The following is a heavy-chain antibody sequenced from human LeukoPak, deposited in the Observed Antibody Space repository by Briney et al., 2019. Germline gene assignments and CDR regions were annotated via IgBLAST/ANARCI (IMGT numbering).Heavy chain of an antibody. Sequence: ASVKVSCKASGYTFTGYYMHWVRQAPGQGLEWMGWINPNSGGTNYAQKFQGRVTMTRDTSISTAYMELSRLRSDDTAVYYCARVGERWELPYYYYYMDVWGKGTTVTVSS. D-gene: IGHD1-26*01. CDR3: ARVGERWELPYYYYYMDV. V-gene: IGHV1-2*02. J-gene: IGHJ6*03. CDR2: INPNSGGT. CDR1: GYTFTGYY.